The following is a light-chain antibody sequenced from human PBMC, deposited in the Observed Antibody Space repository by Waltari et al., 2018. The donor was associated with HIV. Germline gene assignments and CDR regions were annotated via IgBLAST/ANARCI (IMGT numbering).Light chain of an antibody. CDR3: QQYGSYPFT. CDR1: QSISSW. CDR2: KAS. J-gene: IGKJ4*01. Sequence: DIQMTQSPSTLSASVGDRVTITCRASQSISSWLAWYQQKPGTAPKVLIYKASSLESGVPLRFSGSGSGTEFTLTISSLQPDDFATYYCQQYGSYPFTFGGGTKVEIK. V-gene: IGKV1-5*03.